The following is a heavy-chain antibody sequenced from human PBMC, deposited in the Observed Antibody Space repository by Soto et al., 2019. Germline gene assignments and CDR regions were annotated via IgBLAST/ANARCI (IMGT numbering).Heavy chain of an antibody. J-gene: IGHJ6*02. V-gene: IGHV1-18*01. CDR3: ARVEYSGSYCGRYYYYGMDV. CDR1: GYTFTSYG. D-gene: IGHD1-26*01. CDR2: ISAYNGNT. Sequence: GASVKVSCKASGYTFTSYGISWVRQAPGQGLEWMGWISAYNGNTNYAQKLQGRVTMTTDTSTSTAYMELRSLRSDDTAVYYCARVEYSGSYCGRYYYYGMDVWGQGTTVTVSS.